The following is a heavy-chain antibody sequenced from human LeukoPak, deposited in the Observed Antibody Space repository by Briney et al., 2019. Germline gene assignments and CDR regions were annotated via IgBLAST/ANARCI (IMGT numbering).Heavy chain of an antibody. CDR1: AYTFTGYY. D-gene: IGHD1-14*01. V-gene: IGHV1-2*02. Sequence: ASVKLSCKASAYTFTGYYMHWVRQAPGQGLEWMGWINPNSGGTNYAQKVQGRGTMTRDTSISTAYMELSRLRSDDTAVYYCARANRDDAFDIWGQGTMVTVSS. J-gene: IGHJ3*02. CDR3: ARANRDDAFDI. CDR2: INPNSGGT.